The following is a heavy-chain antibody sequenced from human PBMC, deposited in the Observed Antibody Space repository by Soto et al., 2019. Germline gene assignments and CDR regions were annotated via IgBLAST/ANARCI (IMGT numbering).Heavy chain of an antibody. CDR3: ARESTSGLDY. CDR2: VIPILNVA. J-gene: IGHJ4*02. CDR1: GGSFGIYP. V-gene: IGHV1-69*04. D-gene: IGHD2-2*01. Sequence: QVQLVQSGAEVKKPGSSVKVSRQTSGGSFGIYPISWVRQAPGQGLEWVGRVIPILNVANYTQKLHGRLTLTADKSTTTAYIELSSLPSEDTGVYYCARESTSGLDYWGQGTLVTVSS.